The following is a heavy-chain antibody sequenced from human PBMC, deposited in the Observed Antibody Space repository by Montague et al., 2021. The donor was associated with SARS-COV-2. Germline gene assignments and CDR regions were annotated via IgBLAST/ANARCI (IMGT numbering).Heavy chain of an antibody. D-gene: IGHD3-10*01. J-gene: IGHJ3*02. CDR2: IYYTGST. V-gene: IGHV4-39*01. CDR3: ARHITGSGNAFDI. CDR1: GGSVSSSSHY. Sequence: SETLSLTCTVSGGSVSSSSHYWGWIRQPPGKGLEWIGSIYYTGSTYYNPSLKSRVTISVDTSKNQFSLKLSSVTAADAAVYYCARHITGSGNAFDIWGQGTMVTVSS.